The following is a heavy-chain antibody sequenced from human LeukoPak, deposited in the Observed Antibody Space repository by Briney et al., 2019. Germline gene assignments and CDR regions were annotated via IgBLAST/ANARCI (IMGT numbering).Heavy chain of an antibody. J-gene: IGHJ4*02. Sequence: GGSLRLSCAVSGFTVSSNYMSWVRQAPGKGLEWVSVIYSGGSTYYADSVKGRFTISRDNSKNTLYLQMNSLRAEDTAVYYCARGDYGDYSYYFDYWGQGTLVTASS. CDR2: IYSGGST. CDR1: GFTVSSNY. CDR3: ARGDYGDYSYYFDY. D-gene: IGHD4-17*01. V-gene: IGHV3-66*01.